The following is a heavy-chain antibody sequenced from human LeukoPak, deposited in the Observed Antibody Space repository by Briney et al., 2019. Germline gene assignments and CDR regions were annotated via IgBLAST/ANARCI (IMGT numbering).Heavy chain of an antibody. CDR3: ARHASYYGSGSYSYGMDV. D-gene: IGHD3-10*01. CDR1: GYSFTSYW. J-gene: IGHJ6*02. CDR2: IYPGDSDT. Sequence: GESLKISCKGSGYSFTSYWIGWVRQMPGKGLEWMGIIYPGDSDTRYSPSFQGQVTISADKSISTAYLQWSSLKASDTAMYYCARHASYYGSGSYSYGMDVWGQGTTVTVSS. V-gene: IGHV5-51*01.